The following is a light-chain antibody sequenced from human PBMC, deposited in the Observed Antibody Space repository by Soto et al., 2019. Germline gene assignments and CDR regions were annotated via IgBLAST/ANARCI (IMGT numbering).Light chain of an antibody. J-gene: IGLJ1*01. Sequence: QSVLTQPPSASGSPGQSVTISCTGSSSDIGGYDFVSWYQQHPGKVPKLLIYEVTKRPSGVPDRFSGSKSGNTASLTVSGLQADDEADYYCCSHAGGKNYYLFGPGTKLTVL. CDR2: EVT. CDR1: SSDIGGYDF. CDR3: CSHAGGKNYYL. V-gene: IGLV2-8*01.